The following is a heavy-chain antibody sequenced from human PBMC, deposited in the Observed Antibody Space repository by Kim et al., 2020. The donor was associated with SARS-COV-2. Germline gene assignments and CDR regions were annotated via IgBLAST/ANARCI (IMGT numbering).Heavy chain of an antibody. V-gene: IGHV3-30*18. J-gene: IGHJ6*02. D-gene: IGHD5-12*01. CDR2: ISYDGSNK. CDR3: AKDLMDIVATISTYYYYYGMDV. CDR1: GFTFSSYG. Sequence: GGSLRLSCAASGFTFSSYGMHWVRQAPGKGLEWVAVISYDGSNKYYADSVKGRFTISRDNSKNTLYLQMNSLRAEDTAVYYCAKDLMDIVATISTYYYYYGMDVWGQGTTVTVSS.